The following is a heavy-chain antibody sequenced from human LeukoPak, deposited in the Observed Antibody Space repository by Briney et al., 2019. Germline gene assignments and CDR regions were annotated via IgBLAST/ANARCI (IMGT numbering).Heavy chain of an antibody. CDR3: ARLRGYTYGNPGY. V-gene: IGHV4-39*01. CDR1: GGSISTSSSYY. J-gene: IGHJ4*02. Sequence: SETLSLTCTVSGGSISTSSSYYWGWIRQPPGKGLEWIGSIYYTGDTYYNSSLKSRVTISVGTSKNQFALKLTSVTAADTALYYCARLRGYTYGNPGYWGQGSLATVSS. D-gene: IGHD5-18*01. CDR2: IYYTGDT.